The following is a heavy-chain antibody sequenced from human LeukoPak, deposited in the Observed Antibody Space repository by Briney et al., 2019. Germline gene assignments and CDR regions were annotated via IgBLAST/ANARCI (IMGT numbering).Heavy chain of an antibody. Sequence: GGSLRLSCAASGFTFSFYWMHWVRQAPGKGLVWVSRINGDGSSTSYADSVKGRFTISRDNAKNTLYLQMNSLRVEDTAVYYCASDKAGIAVAVWGQGTLVTVSS. CDR2: INGDGSST. J-gene: IGHJ4*02. CDR1: GFTFSFYW. CDR3: ASDKAGIAVAV. D-gene: IGHD6-19*01. V-gene: IGHV3-74*01.